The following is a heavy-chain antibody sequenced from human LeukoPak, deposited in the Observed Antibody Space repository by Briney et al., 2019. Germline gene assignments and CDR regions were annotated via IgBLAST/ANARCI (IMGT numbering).Heavy chain of an antibody. Sequence: GASVKVSCEASGYTFTSYGISWVRQAPGQGLEWMGWISAYNGNTNYAQKLQGRVTMTTDTSTSTAYMELRSLRSDDTAVYYCARDRPPFDFWSGYYRFDYWGQGTLVTVSS. V-gene: IGHV1-18*01. CDR2: ISAYNGNT. J-gene: IGHJ4*02. CDR3: ARDRPPFDFWSGYYRFDY. CDR1: GYTFTSYG. D-gene: IGHD3-3*01.